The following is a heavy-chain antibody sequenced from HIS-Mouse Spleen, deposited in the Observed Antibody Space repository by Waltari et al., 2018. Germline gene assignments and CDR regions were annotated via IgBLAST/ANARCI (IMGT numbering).Heavy chain of an antibody. D-gene: IGHD3-10*01. CDR3: ARHYYYGSGSYYFDY. CDR2: IYSGGST. CDR1: GFTVSSNY. Sequence: GSLRLSCAASGFTVSSNYMSWVRQAPGKGLEWVSVIYSGGSTYYADSVKGRFTISRDNSKNTLYLQMNSLRAEDTAVYYCARHYYYGSGSYYFDYWGQGTLVTVSS. V-gene: IGHV3-53*01. J-gene: IGHJ4*02.